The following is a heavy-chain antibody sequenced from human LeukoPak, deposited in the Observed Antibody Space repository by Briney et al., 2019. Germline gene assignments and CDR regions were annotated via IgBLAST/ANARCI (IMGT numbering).Heavy chain of an antibody. Sequence: PSETLSLTCAASGYSISSGYYWGWIRQPPGKGLEWIGSTYHSGSTYYNPSLKSRVTISVDTSKNQFSLKLSSVTAADTAVYYCARQSATAAYDYWGQGTLVTVSS. CDR2: TYHSGST. CDR1: GYSISSGYY. D-gene: IGHD6-13*01. J-gene: IGHJ4*02. V-gene: IGHV4-38-2*01. CDR3: ARQSATAAYDY.